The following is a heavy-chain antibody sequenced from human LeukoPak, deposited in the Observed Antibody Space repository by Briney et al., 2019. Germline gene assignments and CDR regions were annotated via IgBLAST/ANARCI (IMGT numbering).Heavy chain of an antibody. D-gene: IGHD3-3*01. CDR2: IKQDGSQE. J-gene: IGHJ4*02. CDR3: ARGVPYDSWSGPHYSDY. CDR1: RFTLSTYW. V-gene: IGHV3-7*01. Sequence: QSGGSLRLSCAASRFTLSTYWMSWVRQAPGKGLEWVAHIKQDGSQEYYVDSVKGRFTISRDSAKNSLYLQMNSLRAEDTAVYYCARGVPYDSWSGPHYSDYWGRGTLVTVSS.